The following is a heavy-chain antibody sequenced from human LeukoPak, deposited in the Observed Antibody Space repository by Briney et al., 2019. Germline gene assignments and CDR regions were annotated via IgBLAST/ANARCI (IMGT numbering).Heavy chain of an antibody. D-gene: IGHD1-26*01. J-gene: IGHJ4*02. CDR1: GFTFSSSA. CDR3: AKAPPDVWEPSFDY. CDR2: ISGSGGST. Sequence: PGGSLRLSCAASGFTFSSSAMSWVRQAPGKGLGWVSAISGSGGSTYYAGSVKGRFTISRDNSKNTLYLQMNSLRADDTAVYYCAKAPPDVWEPSFDYWGQGTLVTVSS. V-gene: IGHV3-23*01.